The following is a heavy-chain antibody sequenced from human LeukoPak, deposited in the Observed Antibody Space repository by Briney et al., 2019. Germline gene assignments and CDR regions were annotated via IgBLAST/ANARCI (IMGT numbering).Heavy chain of an antibody. Sequence: GGSLRLSCAASGFTFSSYGMHWVRQAPGKGLEWVAFIRYDGSNKYYADSVKGRFTISRDNSKNTLYLQMNSLRAEDTAVYYCAKAPHFWSGSDHFDYWGQGTLVTVSS. CDR2: IRYDGSNK. J-gene: IGHJ4*02. V-gene: IGHV3-30*02. D-gene: IGHD3-3*02. CDR3: AKAPHFWSGSDHFDY. CDR1: GFTFSSYG.